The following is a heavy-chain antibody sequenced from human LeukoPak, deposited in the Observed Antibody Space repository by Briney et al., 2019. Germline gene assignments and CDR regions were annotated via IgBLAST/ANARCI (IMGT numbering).Heavy chain of an antibody. CDR3: ARASSGSGSYYNPYYYYYMDV. V-gene: IGHV4-38-2*02. Sequence: PSETLSLTCSVSGYSISSGYYWTFIRQPPGKGLEWIGGIYHTGHTFYNPSLKSRVTISVETSKNQFSLKLNSVTAADTAVYYCARASSGSGSYYNPYYYYYMDVWGKGTTVTISS. CDR2: IYHTGHT. D-gene: IGHD3-10*01. J-gene: IGHJ6*03. CDR1: GYSISSGYY.